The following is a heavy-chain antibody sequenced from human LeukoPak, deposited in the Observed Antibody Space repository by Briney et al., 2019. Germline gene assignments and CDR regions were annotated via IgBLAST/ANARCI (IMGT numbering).Heavy chain of an antibody. D-gene: IGHD6-19*01. V-gene: IGHV1-69*06. CDR1: GGTFSSYA. CDR2: IIPIFGTA. J-gene: IGHJ6*03. Sequence: ASVKVSCKASGGTFSSYAISWVRQAPGQGLEWMGGIIPIFGTANYAQKFQGGVTITADKSTSTAYMELSSLRSEDTAVYYCASARLVHGDYYYYYMDVWGKGTTVTVSS. CDR3: ASARLVHGDYYYYYMDV.